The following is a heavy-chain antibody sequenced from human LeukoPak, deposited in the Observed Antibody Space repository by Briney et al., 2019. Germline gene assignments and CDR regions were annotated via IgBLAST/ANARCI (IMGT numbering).Heavy chain of an antibody. CDR2: ISGSGGST. Sequence: PGGSLRLSCAASGFTFSSYAMSWVRQAPGKGLEWASAISGSGGSTYYADSVKGRFTISRDNSKNTLYLQMNSLRAEDTAVYYCAKSGYGDYEFWFDPWGQGTLVTVSS. CDR3: AKSGYGDYEFWFDP. V-gene: IGHV3-23*01. D-gene: IGHD4-17*01. CDR1: GFTFSSYA. J-gene: IGHJ5*02.